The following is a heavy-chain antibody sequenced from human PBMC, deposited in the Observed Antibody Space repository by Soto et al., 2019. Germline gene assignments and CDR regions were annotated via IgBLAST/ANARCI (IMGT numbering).Heavy chain of an antibody. D-gene: IGHD3-10*01. V-gene: IGHV1-69*13. CDR1: GGTFSSYA. J-gene: IGHJ5*02. CDR2: IIPIFGTA. Sequence: AASVKVSCKASGGTFSSYAISWVRQAPGQGLEWMGGIIPIFGTANYAQKFQGRVTITADESTSTAYMELSSLRSEDTAVYYCAREEYYYGSGSFYRFDPWGQGTLVTVSS. CDR3: AREEYYYGSGSFYRFDP.